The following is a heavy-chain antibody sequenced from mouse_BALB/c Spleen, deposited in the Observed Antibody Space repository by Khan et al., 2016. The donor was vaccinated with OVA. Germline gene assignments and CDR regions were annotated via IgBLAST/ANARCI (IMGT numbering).Heavy chain of an antibody. CDR3: ARGGWGDRFAY. J-gene: IGHJ3*01. Sequence: QVQLQQSGAELVRPGVSVKISCKGSGYTFTDFTMHWVKQSHAKSLEWIGVVNTYYGDATYNQKFKGKATMTVDKSSTTAYMELARLTSEDSAIFYCARGGWGDRFAYWGQGTLVTVSA. CDR2: VNTYYGDA. D-gene: IGHD1-1*02. CDR1: GYTFTDFT. V-gene: IGHV1S137*01.